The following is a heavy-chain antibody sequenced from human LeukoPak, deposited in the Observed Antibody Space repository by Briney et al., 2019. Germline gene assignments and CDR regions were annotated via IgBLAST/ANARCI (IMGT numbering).Heavy chain of an antibody. CDR2: IYYSGST. J-gene: IGHJ4*02. Sequence: SGALSLTCTVSGASISSYYWGWIRHPPGKGLEWIGYIYYSGSTNYNPSLKSRVTISVDTSKSQFSLRLSSVTAADTAIYYCATSCGNSYGCYFDYWGQGTLVTVSS. CDR1: GASISSYY. D-gene: IGHD5-18*01. CDR3: ATSCGNSYGCYFDY. V-gene: IGHV4-59*08.